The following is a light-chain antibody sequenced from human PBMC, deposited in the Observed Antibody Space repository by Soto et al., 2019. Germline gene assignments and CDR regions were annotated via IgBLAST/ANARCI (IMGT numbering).Light chain of an antibody. CDR2: GNR. CDR1: SSNVGAGYY. V-gene: IGLV1-40*01. CDR3: QAYEYSLTATV. Sequence: QSVLTQPPSVSGAPGQRVTISCTGTSSNVGAGYYVHWYQQLPGAAPKLVIFGNRNRPSGVPERFSGSKSGTSASLSITGLRAEAEDDYYCQAYEYSLTATVFGGGTKLTVL. J-gene: IGLJ3*02.